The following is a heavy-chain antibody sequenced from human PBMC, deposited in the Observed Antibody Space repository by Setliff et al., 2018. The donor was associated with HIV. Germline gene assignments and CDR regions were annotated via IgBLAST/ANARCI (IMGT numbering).Heavy chain of an antibody. CDR1: GYSISSGYY. V-gene: IGHV4-38-2*01. CDR3: AATYCRGGGRDCPQMYDY. J-gene: IGHJ4*02. D-gene: IGHD2-15*01. Sequence: SETLSLTCDVSGYSISSGYYWGWIRQPPGKGLEWIANIYHNGNTHYNPSLKSRVTISIDTSKNQFSLKLSSVIAADTAVYYCAATYCRGGGRDCPQMYDYWGQGSLVTVSS. CDR2: IYHNGNT.